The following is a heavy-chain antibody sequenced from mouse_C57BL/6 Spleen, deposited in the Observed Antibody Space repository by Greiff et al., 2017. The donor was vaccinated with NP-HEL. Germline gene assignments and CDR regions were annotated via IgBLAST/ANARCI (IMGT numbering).Heavy chain of an antibody. CDR2: IDPSDSYT. J-gene: IGHJ1*03. CDR1: GYTFTSYW. V-gene: IGHV1-69*01. CDR3: AKGLGRGGYWYFDV. Sequence: QVQLQQPGAELVMPGASVKLSCKASGYTFTSYWMHWVKQRPGQGLEWIGEIDPSDSYTNYNPKFKGKSTLTVDKSSSTAYMQLSSLTSEDSAVYYCAKGLGRGGYWYFDVWGTGTTVTVSS. D-gene: IGHD4-1*01.